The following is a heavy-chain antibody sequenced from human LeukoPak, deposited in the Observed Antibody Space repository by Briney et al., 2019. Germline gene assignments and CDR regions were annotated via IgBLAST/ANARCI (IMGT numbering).Heavy chain of an antibody. J-gene: IGHJ6*04. CDR3: ATDYGDYGNYYYGMDV. Sequence: GASVKVSCKASGYTFTGYYMHWVRQAPGQGPEWMGWINPNSGGTNYAQKFQGWVTMTRDTSISTAYMELSRLRSDDTAVYYCATDYGDYGNYYYGMDVWGKGTTVTVSS. D-gene: IGHD4-17*01. CDR1: GYTFTGYY. CDR2: INPNSGGT. V-gene: IGHV1-2*04.